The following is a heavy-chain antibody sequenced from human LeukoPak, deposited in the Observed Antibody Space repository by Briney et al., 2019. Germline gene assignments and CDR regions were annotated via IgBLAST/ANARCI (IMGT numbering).Heavy chain of an antibody. CDR2: ISSGSTTI. Sequence: GGSQRLSCAASGFSLSSYNMNWVRQAPGKGLEWVSYISSGSTTIYYADSVQGRFTISRDNAKNSLYLQMNSLTDEDTAVYYCARVSYGSSWSDYWGQGTLVTVSS. V-gene: IGHV3-48*02. J-gene: IGHJ4*02. D-gene: IGHD6-13*01. CDR1: GFSLSSYN. CDR3: ARVSYGSSWSDY.